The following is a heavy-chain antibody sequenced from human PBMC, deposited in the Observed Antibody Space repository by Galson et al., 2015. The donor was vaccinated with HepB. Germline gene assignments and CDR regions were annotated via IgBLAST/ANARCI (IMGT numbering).Heavy chain of an antibody. CDR1: GYTFTSYG. CDR3: ARDPTQLWFGEYLGHDAFDI. D-gene: IGHD3-10*01. J-gene: IGHJ3*02. CDR2: ISAYNGNT. V-gene: IGHV1-18*04. Sequence: SVKVSCKASGYTFTSYGISWVRQAPGQGLEWMGWISAYNGNTNYAQKLQGRVTMTTDTSTSTAYMELRSLRSDDTAVYYCARDPTQLWFGEYLGHDAFDIWGQGTMVTVSS.